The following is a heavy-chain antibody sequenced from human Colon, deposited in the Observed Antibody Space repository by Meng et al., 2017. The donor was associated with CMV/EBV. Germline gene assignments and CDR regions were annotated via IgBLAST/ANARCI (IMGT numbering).Heavy chain of an antibody. CDR1: GGSINTASYF. J-gene: IGHJ4*02. D-gene: IGHD4-23*01. V-gene: IGHV4-39*07. CDR3: ARRPTPRTGFDF. CDR2: IIYSGSS. Sequence: SETLSLTCTVSGGSINTASYFWGWIRQSPGKGLEWLGSIIYSGSSYYSPSLKSRVTISVDTSKNQFSLRLSSVTAADTGVYYCARRPTPRTGFDFWGQGTLVTVSS.